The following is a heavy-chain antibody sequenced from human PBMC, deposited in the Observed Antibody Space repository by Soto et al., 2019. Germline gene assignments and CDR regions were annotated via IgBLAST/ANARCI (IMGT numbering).Heavy chain of an antibody. Sequence: ASVKVSCKASGGTFSSYAISWVRQAPGQGLEWMGGIIPIFGTANYAQKFQGRVTITADKSTSTAYMELSSLRSEDTAVYYCASSMLPEGVIVATLTDAFCISRQGTRVPVSS. CDR2: IIPIFGTA. CDR1: GGTFSSYA. V-gene: IGHV1-69*06. D-gene: IGHD5-12*01. CDR3: ASSMLPEGVIVATLTDAFCI. J-gene: IGHJ3*02.